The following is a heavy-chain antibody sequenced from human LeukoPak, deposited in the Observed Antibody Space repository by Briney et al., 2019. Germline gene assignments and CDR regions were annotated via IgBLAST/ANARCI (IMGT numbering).Heavy chain of an antibody. CDR1: GFTFSSYA. D-gene: IGHD2-15*01. J-gene: IGHJ4*02. CDR2: ISGSGGST. V-gene: IGHV3-23*01. CDR3: AAGVVAATYFDY. Sequence: AGGSLGLSCAASGFTFSSYAMSWVRQAPGKGLEWVSAISGSGGSTYYADSVKGRFTISRDNSKNTLYLQMNSLRAEDTAVYYCAAGVVAATYFDYWGQGTLVTVSS.